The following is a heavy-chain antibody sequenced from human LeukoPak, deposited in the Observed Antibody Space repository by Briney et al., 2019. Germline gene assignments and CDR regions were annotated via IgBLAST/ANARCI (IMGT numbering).Heavy chain of an antibody. J-gene: IGHJ3*02. D-gene: IGHD3-22*01. V-gene: IGHV3-23*01. CDR2: ISGSGGST. CDR3: ARQYYDSSGYPREAFDI. Sequence: GGSLRLSCAASGFTFSSYGMSWVRQAPGKGLEWVSAISGSGGSTYYADSVKGRFTISRDNSKNTLYLQMNSLRAEDTAVYYCARQYYDSSGYPREAFDIWGQGTMVTVSS. CDR1: GFTFSSYG.